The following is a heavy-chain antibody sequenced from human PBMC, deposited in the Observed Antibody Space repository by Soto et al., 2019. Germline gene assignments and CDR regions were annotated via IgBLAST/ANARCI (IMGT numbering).Heavy chain of an antibody. J-gene: IGHJ3*02. Sequence: PSQTLSLTCAISGDSVSRNNGTWNWIRQSPSRGLEWLGRTYYRSKWNNDYAVSVKSRITINPDTSKNQFSLQLNSVTPDDTAVYYCARDLDAFDIWGQGTMVTVSS. CDR3: ARDLDAFDI. V-gene: IGHV6-1*01. CDR1: GDSVSRNNGT. CDR2: TYYRSKWNN.